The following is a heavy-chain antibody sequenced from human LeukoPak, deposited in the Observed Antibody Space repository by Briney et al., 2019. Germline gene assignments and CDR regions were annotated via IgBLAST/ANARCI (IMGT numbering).Heavy chain of an antibody. Sequence: SETLSLTCAVYGGSFSGYYWSWIRQPPGKGLEWIGEIHHSGSTNYNPSLKSRVTISVDTSKNQFSLKLSSVTAADTAVYYCARGGIRYSGSYYAGPYFDYWGQGTLVTVSS. CDR2: IHHSGST. D-gene: IGHD1-26*01. V-gene: IGHV4-34*01. CDR1: GGSFSGYY. CDR3: ARGGIRYSGSYYAGPYFDY. J-gene: IGHJ4*02.